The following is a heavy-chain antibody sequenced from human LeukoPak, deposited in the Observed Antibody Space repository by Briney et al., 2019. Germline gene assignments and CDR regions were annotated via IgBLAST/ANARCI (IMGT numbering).Heavy chain of an antibody. J-gene: IGHJ4*02. CDR3: AREGPLIAVAGTGLDY. Sequence: GGSLRLSCAASGFTFSSYSMNWVRQAPGKGLEWVSSISTSSIYIYYADSVKGRFTISRDNAKNSLYLQMNSLRAEDTALYYCAREGPLIAVAGTGLDYWGQGTLVTVSS. CDR1: GFTFSSYS. CDR2: ISTSSIYI. D-gene: IGHD6-19*01. V-gene: IGHV3-21*04.